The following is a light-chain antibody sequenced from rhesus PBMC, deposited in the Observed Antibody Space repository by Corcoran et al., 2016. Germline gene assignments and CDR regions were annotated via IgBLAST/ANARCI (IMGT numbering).Light chain of an antibody. CDR3: LQHNSYPLT. Sequence: DIQMTQSPSSLSASVGDTVTITCRASQGISSYLNWFQQKPGKAPKLLIYAASSWESGVPSRFSGSGSGTEFPLTISSLQPEDFAAYYCLQHNSYPLTFGGGTKVEIK. CDR2: AAS. J-gene: IGKJ4*01. CDR1: QGISSY. V-gene: IGKV1-28*01.